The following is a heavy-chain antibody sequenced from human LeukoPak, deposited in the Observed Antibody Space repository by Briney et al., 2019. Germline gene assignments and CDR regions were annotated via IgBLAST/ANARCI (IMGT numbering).Heavy chain of an antibody. CDR1: GGSISSGSYY. J-gene: IGHJ4*02. V-gene: IGHV4-61*02. Sequence: SQTLSLTCTVSGGSISSGSYYWSWIRQPAGKGLEWIGRIYTSGSTNYNPSLKSRVTISVDTSKNQFSLKLSSVTAADTAVYYCARGSSGYYPYYFDHWGQGTLVTVSS. CDR3: ARGSSGYYPYYFDH. CDR2: IYTSGST. D-gene: IGHD3-22*01.